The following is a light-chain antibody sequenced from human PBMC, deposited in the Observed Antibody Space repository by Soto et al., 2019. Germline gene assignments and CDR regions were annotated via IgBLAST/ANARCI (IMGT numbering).Light chain of an antibody. CDR1: QSISSY. V-gene: IGKV1-39*01. CDR2: AAS. J-gene: IGKJ3*01. CDR3: QQSYSTPPFT. Sequence: VGDRVTITCRAIQSISSYLNWYQQRPGKAPKLLIYAASSLQSGVPSRFSGSGSGTDFTLTISSLQPEDFATYYCQQSYSTPPFTFGPGTKVDIK.